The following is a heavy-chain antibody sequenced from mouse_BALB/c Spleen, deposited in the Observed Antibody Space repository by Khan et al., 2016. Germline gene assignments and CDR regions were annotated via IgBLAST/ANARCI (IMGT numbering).Heavy chain of an antibody. D-gene: IGHD1-1*01. CDR1: GYTFTNYG. J-gene: IGHJ2*01. CDR3: ARFRYANY. V-gene: IGHV9-1*02. CDR2: INTDTGEP. Sequence: QIQLVQSGPELKKPGETVKISCKASGYTFTNYGMNWVKQAPGKGFQWMGGINTDTGEPTYADDFKGRFAFSLETSASTAYLQINNLKNEDMATYFCARFRYANYWGQGTTLTVSS.